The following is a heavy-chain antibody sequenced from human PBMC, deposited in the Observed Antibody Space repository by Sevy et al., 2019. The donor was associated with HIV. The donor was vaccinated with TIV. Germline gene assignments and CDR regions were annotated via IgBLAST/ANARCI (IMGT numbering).Heavy chain of an antibody. CDR3: AKGLRELGYGDDRGGYNWFDP. CDR2: ISGSGGST. CDR1: GFTFSSYA. V-gene: IGHV3-23*01. Sequence: GGSLRLSCAASGFTFSSYAMSWVRQAPGKGLEWVSAISGSGGSTYYADPGKGRFTISRDNSKNTLYLQMNGLRAEETAVNYVAKGLRELGYGDDRGGYNWFDPWGQGTLVTVSS. J-gene: IGHJ5*02. D-gene: IGHD4-17*01.